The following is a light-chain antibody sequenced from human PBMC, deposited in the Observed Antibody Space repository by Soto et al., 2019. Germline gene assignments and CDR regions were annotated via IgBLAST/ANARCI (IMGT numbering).Light chain of an antibody. Sequence: IRMTQSPSPFPPFTGARVTITCRPSQSISRWVAWYQQKSGKAPKLLIYDASNLENGVPSRFSGSGYGTEFTLTISSLQPDDFATYYCQQYRSFSPLTFGGGTKVDIK. CDR2: DAS. J-gene: IGKJ4*01. CDR1: QSISRW. CDR3: QQYRSFSPLT. V-gene: IGKV1-5*01.